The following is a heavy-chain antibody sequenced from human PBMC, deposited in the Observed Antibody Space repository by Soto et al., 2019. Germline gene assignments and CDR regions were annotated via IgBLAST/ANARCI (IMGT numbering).Heavy chain of an antibody. CDR2: INAGNGNT. D-gene: IGHD2-15*01. CDR3: ARDPCILRCPDY. J-gene: IGHJ4*02. V-gene: IGHV1-3*01. Sequence: QVQLVQSGAEVKKPGASVKVSCKASGYTFTTYAMHWVRQAPGQRFEWMGWINAGNGNTKYSQKFQGRVTITTDTSASTAYMELSSLRSEDTAVYYCARDPCILRCPDYWGQGTLVTVSS. CDR1: GYTFTTYA.